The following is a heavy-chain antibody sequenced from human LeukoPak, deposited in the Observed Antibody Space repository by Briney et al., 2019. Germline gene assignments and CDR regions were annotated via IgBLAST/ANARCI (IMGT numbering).Heavy chain of an antibody. CDR1: GFTFDDYG. CDR3: ARGSSGWYPRLFDY. D-gene: IGHD6-19*01. V-gene: IGHV3-20*04. J-gene: IGHJ4*02. Sequence: GGSLRLSCAASGFTFDDYGMSWVRQAPGKGLEWVSGINWNGGSTGYADSVKGRFTISRDNAKNSLYLQMNSLRAEDTALYYCARGSSGWYPRLFDYWAREPWSPSPQ. CDR2: INWNGGST.